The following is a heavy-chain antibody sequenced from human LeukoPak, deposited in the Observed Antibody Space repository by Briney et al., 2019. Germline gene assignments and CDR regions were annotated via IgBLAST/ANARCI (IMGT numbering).Heavy chain of an antibody. V-gene: IGHV4-4*07. Sequence: GSLRLSCSASGFTLSTYWMSWIRQPAGKGLEWIGRIYNSGSTNYNPSLRSRVSMSLDTSKNRFSLRLSSVTAADTAVYYCARALVNYYDVLTGYYKHPIDAFDIWGQGTLVTVSS. J-gene: IGHJ3*02. D-gene: IGHD3-9*01. CDR1: GFTLSTYW. CDR3: ARALVNYYDVLTGYYKHPIDAFDI. CDR2: IYNSGST.